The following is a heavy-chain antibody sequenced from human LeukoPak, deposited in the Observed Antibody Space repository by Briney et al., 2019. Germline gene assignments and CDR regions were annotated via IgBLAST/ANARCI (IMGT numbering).Heavy chain of an antibody. CDR1: GYTFTSYY. Sequence: ASVKVSCKASGYTFTSYYMHWVRQAPGQGLEWMGIVNPSGGSTSYAQKFQGRVTMTRDTSTSTVYMELSSLRSEDTAVYYCAGAPKAAAGFDYWGKETRATAS. D-gene: IGHD6-13*01. CDR2: VNPSGGST. V-gene: IGHV1-46*01. J-gene: IGHJ4*02. CDR3: AGAPKAAAGFDY.